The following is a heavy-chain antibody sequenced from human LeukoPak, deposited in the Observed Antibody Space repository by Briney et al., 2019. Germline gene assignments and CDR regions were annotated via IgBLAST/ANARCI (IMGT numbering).Heavy chain of an antibody. J-gene: IGHJ4*02. Sequence: GASVKVSCKASGYTFTGYYMHWVRQAPGQGLEWMGWIKPNSGGTNYAQKFQGRVTMTRDTSISTAYMELKSLRSDDTAVYFCARVTTLTKALDYWGQGTQVTVSS. CDR2: IKPNSGGT. V-gene: IGHV1-2*02. CDR3: ARVTTLTKALDY. CDR1: GYTFTGYY. D-gene: IGHD4-17*01.